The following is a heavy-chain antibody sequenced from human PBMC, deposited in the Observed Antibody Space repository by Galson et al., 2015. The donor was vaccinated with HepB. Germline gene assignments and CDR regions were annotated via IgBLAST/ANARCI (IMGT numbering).Heavy chain of an antibody. CDR2: ISAYNDNT. CDR3: ARRYSGVITYDAFDI. V-gene: IGHV1-18*01. CDR1: GYTFTKYG. D-gene: IGHD3-10*01. J-gene: IGHJ3*02. Sequence: SVKVSCKASGYTFTKYGISWVRQAPGQGLEWIGWISAYNDNTNYAQKLQGRVTMTTDTSTSTAYMELRSLRSDDTAVYFCARRYSGVITYDAFDIWGQGTMITVSS.